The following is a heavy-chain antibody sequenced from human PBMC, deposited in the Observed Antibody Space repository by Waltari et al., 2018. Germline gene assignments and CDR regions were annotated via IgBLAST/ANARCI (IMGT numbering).Heavy chain of an antibody. V-gene: IGHV4-38-2*01. J-gene: IGHJ4*02. Sequence: QIQLQESGPGLLEPSETLSLTCDVSAYAVNSGFYWGWIRHPPGRGLEWIGTPYHDGTTFYNPTLKSRLTIAMDTSKNQFFLKVNSVTAADTAMYYCVRQALGYCTSAACRRLESWGQGTLVTVSS. CDR3: VRQALGYCTSAACRRLES. CDR1: AYAVNSGFY. D-gene: IGHD2-8*02. CDR2: PYHDGTT.